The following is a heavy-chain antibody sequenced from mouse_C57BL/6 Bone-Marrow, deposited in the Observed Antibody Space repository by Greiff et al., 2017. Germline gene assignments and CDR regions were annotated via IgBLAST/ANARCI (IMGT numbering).Heavy chain of an antibody. V-gene: IGHV6-6*01. J-gene: IGHJ1*03. D-gene: IGHD6-2*01. CDR1: GFTFSDAW. Sequence: EVKVEESGGGLVQPGGSTKLSCAASGFTFSDAWMDWVRQSPEKGLEWVAEIRNKANNHATYYAESVKGRFTISRDDSKSSVYLQMNSLRAEDTGIYYCTRGRISPWYFDVWGTGTTVTVSS. CDR3: TRGRISPWYFDV. CDR2: IRNKANNHAT.